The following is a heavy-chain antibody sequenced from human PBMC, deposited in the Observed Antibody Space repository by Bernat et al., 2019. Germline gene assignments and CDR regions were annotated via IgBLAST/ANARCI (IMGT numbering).Heavy chain of an antibody. D-gene: IGHD2-2*02. Sequence: EVQLVESGGGLVKPGGSLRLSCAASGFTFSNAWMSWVRQAPGKGLEWVGRIKSKTDGGTTDYAAPVKGRFTISRDDSKNTLYLQMNSLKTEDTAVDYCTTGGNIVVVPAAILLEYWGQGTLVTVSS. CDR3: TTGGNIVVVPAAILLEY. CDR1: GFTFSNAW. V-gene: IGHV3-15*01. J-gene: IGHJ4*02. CDR2: IKSKTDGGTT.